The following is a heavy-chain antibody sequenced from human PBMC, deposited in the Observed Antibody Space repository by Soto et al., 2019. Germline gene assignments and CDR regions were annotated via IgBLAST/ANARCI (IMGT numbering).Heavy chain of an antibody. J-gene: IGHJ6*02. V-gene: IGHV3-33*01. CDR2: IWYDGSNK. Sequence: GSLRLSCAASVFTFSSYGMHWVRQAPGKGLEWVAVIWYDGSNKYYADSVKGRFTISRDNSKNTLYLQMNSLRAEDTAVYYCARDEGSWSYYYYGMDVWGQGTTVTVSS. CDR1: VFTFSSYG. CDR3: ARDEGSWSYYYYGMDV. D-gene: IGHD6-13*01.